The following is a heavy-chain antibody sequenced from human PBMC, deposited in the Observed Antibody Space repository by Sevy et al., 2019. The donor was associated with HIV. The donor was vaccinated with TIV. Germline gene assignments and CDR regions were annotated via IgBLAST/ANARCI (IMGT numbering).Heavy chain of an antibody. CDR3: ARGEGYSSGWFRT. D-gene: IGHD6-19*01. J-gene: IGHJ5*02. CDR2: INSAGSST. CDR1: GFTFRSYW. V-gene: IGHV3-74*01. Sequence: GGSLRLSCPASGFTFRSYWMHWVRQAPGKGLVWVSRINSAGSSTSYADSVKGRFTISRDNAKNTLYLQMNSLRAEDTAVYYCARGEGYSSGWFRTWGQGTLVTVSS.